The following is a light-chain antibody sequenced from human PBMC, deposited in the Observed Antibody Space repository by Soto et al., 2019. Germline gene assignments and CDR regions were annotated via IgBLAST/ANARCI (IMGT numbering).Light chain of an antibody. V-gene: IGKV3-20*01. CDR2: GAS. CDR3: QQYGSSPTT. J-gene: IGKJ1*01. CDR1: QSVSSSD. Sequence: EIVLTQSPGTLSLSPGEGATLSCRASQSVSSSDLAWYQQKPGQAPRLLIYGASSRATGIPDRFSGGGSGTDFTLTISRLEPEDFAVYYCQQYGSSPTTFGQGTKV.